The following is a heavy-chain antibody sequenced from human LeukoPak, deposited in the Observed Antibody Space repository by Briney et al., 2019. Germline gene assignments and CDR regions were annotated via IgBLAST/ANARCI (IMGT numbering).Heavy chain of an antibody. CDR3: AKAKYYDILTGPLGY. CDR2: ISWNSGSI. Sequence: GGSLRLSCAASGFTFDDYAMHWVRQAPGKSLEWVSGISWNSGSIGYADSVKGRFTISRDNAKNSLYLQMNSLRAEDTALYYCAKAKYYDILTGPLGYWGQGTLVTVSS. V-gene: IGHV3-9*01. J-gene: IGHJ4*02. CDR1: GFTFDDYA. D-gene: IGHD3-9*01.